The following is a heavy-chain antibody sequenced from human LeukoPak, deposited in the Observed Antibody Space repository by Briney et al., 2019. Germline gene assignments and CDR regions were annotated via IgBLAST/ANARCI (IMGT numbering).Heavy chain of an antibody. CDR1: GYTVADYY. D-gene: IGHD7-27*01. J-gene: IGHJ4*02. Sequence: ASVKVSCKTSGYTVADYYIHWVRQAPGQGPEWLGWIFPKRGTTDYAQDMKGRVTMTWDASIRTAYLELGGLRPDDTAVYYCARDYELTGTDFDYWGQGTLVTVSS. CDR2: IFPKRGTT. V-gene: IGHV1-2*02. CDR3: ARDYELTGTDFDY.